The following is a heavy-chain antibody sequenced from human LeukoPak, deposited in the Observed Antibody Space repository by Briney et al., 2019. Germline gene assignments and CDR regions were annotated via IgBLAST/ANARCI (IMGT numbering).Heavy chain of an antibody. V-gene: IGHV1-8*01. CDR2: MNPNSGNT. CDR3: ARALPIGMTTVEGP. Sequence: ASVKVSCKASGYTFTSYDINWVRQATGQGLEWMGWMNPNSGNTGYAQKFQGRVTMTRNTSISTAYMELSSLRSEDTAVYYCARALPIGMTTVEGPWGQGTLVTVSS. J-gene: IGHJ5*02. D-gene: IGHD4-17*01. CDR1: GYTFTSYD.